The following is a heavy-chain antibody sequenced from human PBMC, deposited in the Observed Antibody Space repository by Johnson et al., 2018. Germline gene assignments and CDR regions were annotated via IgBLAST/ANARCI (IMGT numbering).Heavy chain of an antibody. Sequence: QVQLVESGAEVKKPGSSVKVSCKASGGTFSSYAISWVRQAPGQGLEWMGGIIPIFGTANYAQKFQGRVTITADESTSTAYMELSSLRSEDTAVYYCARVPTSYYGGNSDYYYYGMDVWGQGTTVTVSS. D-gene: IGHD4-23*01. CDR1: GGTFSSYA. CDR2: IIPIFGTA. J-gene: IGHJ6*02. CDR3: ARVPTSYYGGNSDYYYYGMDV. V-gene: IGHV1-69*01.